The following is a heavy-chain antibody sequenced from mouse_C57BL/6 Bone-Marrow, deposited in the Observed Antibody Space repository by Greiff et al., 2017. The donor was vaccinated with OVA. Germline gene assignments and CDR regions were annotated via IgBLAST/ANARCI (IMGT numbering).Heavy chain of an antibody. CDR3: ARDYYGPYFDY. Sequence: QVQLKQPGAELVKPGASVKLSCKASGYTFTSYWMHWVKRRPGQGLEWIGMIHTNSGSTNYNEKFKSKATLTVDKSSSTAYMQLSSLTSEDSAVYYCARDYYGPYFDYWGQGTTLTVSS. J-gene: IGHJ2*01. D-gene: IGHD1-1*01. V-gene: IGHV1-64*01. CDR2: IHTNSGST. CDR1: GYTFTSYW.